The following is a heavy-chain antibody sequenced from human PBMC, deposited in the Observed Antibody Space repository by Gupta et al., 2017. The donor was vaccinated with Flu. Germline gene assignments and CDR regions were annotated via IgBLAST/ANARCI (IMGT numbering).Heavy chain of an antibody. V-gene: IGHV3-23*01. CDR3: ATVSGIGASWYDFYGMDV. CDR1: GFTFSSHA. D-gene: IGHD3-10*01. CDR2: ISDSGDDT. Sequence: EVQLLESGGGLAQPGGSLRLSCAASGFTFSSHAMAWARQAPGKGLEWASGISDSGDDTYYADSVKGRFTISRDNLKNTLYLEMNSLRVDDTAVYYCATVSGIGASWYDFYGMDVWGQGTTVTVSS. J-gene: IGHJ6*02.